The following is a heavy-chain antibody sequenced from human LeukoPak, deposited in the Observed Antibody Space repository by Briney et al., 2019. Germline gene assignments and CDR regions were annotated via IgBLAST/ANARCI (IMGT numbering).Heavy chain of an antibody. CDR2: INGDGSAT. CDR3: ARDLNWGQVDY. V-gene: IGHV3-74*01. CDR1: GFTHSGHW. D-gene: IGHD7-27*01. J-gene: IGHJ4*02. Sequence: GGSLRLSCAASGFTHSGHWMYWLRQAPGKGLAWVSRINGDGSATNYAGSMKGRFTISRDNARNIVYLQMNSLREDDTAVYYCARDLNWGQVDYWGQGTLVTVSS.